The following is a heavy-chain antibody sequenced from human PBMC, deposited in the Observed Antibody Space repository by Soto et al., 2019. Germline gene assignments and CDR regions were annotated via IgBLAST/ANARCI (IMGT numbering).Heavy chain of an antibody. CDR3: ARVRSLTIFGVVTPYMDV. D-gene: IGHD3-3*01. CDR2: MNPNSGNT. CDR1: GYTFTRYD. Sequence: ASVKVSCKASGYTFTRYDINWVRQATGQGLEWMGWMNPNSGNTGYAQKFQGRVTMTRNTSISTAYMELSSLRSEDTAVYYCARVRSLTIFGVVTPYMDVWGKGTTVTVSS. V-gene: IGHV1-8*01. J-gene: IGHJ6*03.